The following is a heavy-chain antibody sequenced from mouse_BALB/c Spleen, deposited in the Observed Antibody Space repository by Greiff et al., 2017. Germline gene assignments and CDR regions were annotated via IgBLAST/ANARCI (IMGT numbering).Heavy chain of an antibody. Sequence: DVHLVESGGGLVKPGGSLKLSCAASGFTFSDYYMYWVRQTPEKRLEWVATISDGGSYTYYPDSVKGRFTISRDNAKNNLYLQMSSLKSEDTAMYYCAREGGYYVERFAYWGQGTLVTVSA. J-gene: IGHJ3*01. CDR2: ISDGGSYT. V-gene: IGHV5-4*02. CDR3: AREGGYYVERFAY. CDR1: GFTFSDYY. D-gene: IGHD2-3*01.